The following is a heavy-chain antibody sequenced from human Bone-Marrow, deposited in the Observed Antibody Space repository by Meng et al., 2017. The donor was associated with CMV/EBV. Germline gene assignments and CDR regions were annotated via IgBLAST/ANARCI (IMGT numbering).Heavy chain of an antibody. Sequence: GESLKISCAASGFTFSSYWMHWVRQAPGKGLVWVSRINSDGSSTSYADSVKGRFTISRDNAKNTLYLQMNSLRAEDTAVYYCARRVVPAAIDDGPWFDPWGQGTLVTVSS. J-gene: IGHJ5*02. CDR3: ARRVVPAAIDDGPWFDP. V-gene: IGHV3-74*01. CDR2: INSDGSST. D-gene: IGHD2-2*01. CDR1: GFTFSSYW.